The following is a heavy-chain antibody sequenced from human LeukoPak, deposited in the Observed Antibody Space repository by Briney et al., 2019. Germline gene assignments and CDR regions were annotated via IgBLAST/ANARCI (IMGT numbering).Heavy chain of an antibody. CDR3: ARASLDFWSGYPFRWFDP. V-gene: IGHV4-34*01. Sequence: SETLSLTCAVYGGSFSGYCWSWIRQPPGKGLEWIGEINHSGSTNYNPSLKSRVTISVDTSKNQFSLKLSSVTAADTAVYYCARASLDFWSGYPFRWFDPWGQGTLVTVSS. CDR1: GGSFSGYC. D-gene: IGHD3-3*01. J-gene: IGHJ5*02. CDR2: INHSGST.